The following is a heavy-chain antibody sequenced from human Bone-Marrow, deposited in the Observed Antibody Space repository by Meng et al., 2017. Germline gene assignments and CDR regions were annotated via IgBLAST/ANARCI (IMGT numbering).Heavy chain of an antibody. Sequence: SETLSLTCAVSGYSISSGYYWGWIRQPPGKGLEWIGSIYHSGSTYYNPSLKSRVTISVDTSKNQFSLKLSSVTAADTAVYYCARVGSGLSNSRGWYLVDWGQGTLVTVSS. D-gene: IGHD6-19*01. V-gene: IGHV4-38-2*01. J-gene: IGHJ4*02. CDR2: IYHSGST. CDR3: ARVGSGLSNSRGWYLVD. CDR1: GYSISSGYY.